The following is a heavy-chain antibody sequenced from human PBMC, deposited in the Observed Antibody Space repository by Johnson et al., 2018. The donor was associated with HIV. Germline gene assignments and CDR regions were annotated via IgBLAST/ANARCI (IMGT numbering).Heavy chain of an antibody. J-gene: IGHJ3*02. CDR1: GFTFSDSY. D-gene: IGHD2-8*01. CDR3: ARSVNAGRPFDI. Sequence: QMQLVEFGGGLVQPGGSLRLSCAVSGFTFSDSYMNWIRQAPGKGLEWVSYISGSDGAIWYADSVKGRFTVSRDNAKNSFYLQMNSLRAEDTAVYYCARSVNAGRPFDIWGQGTLVTVSS. CDR2: ISGSDGAI. V-gene: IGHV3-11*04.